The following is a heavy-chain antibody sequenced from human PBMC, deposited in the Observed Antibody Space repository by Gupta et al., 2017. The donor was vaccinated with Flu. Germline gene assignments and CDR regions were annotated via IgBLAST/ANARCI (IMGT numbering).Heavy chain of an antibody. D-gene: IGHD4-17*01. CDR2: INRDGSVI. V-gene: IGHV3-7*01. CDR3: ARDVGSGDYDS. Sequence: EVQLVESGGGLVQPGGSLRLSCGASGFTLSDYWMSWVRQAPGKGPELLANINRDGSVINYMDFVRGRFTISRDNAKNAVYFQMNSLRVDDTAVYYCARDVGSGDYDSWGQGTLVTVSS. J-gene: IGHJ5*01. CDR1: GFTLSDYW.